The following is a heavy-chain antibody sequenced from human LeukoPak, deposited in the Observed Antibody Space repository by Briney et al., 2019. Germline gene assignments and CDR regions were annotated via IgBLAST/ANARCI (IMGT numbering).Heavy chain of an antibody. CDR2: IYNDGKT. CDR1: GFTVSSNY. CDR3: AKWGIAARTDDY. Sequence: GGSLRLSCAASGFTVSSNYMSWVRQAPGKGLEWVSVIYNDGKTYYADSVKGRFTISRDNSKNTLYLQMNSLRAEDTPVYYCAKWGIAARTDDYWGQGTLVTVSS. J-gene: IGHJ4*02. D-gene: IGHD6-6*01. V-gene: IGHV3-53*01.